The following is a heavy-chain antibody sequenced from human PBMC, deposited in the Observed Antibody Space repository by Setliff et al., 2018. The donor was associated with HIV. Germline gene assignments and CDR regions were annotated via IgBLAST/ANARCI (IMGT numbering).Heavy chain of an antibody. D-gene: IGHD3-9*01. V-gene: IGHV1-69*13. J-gene: IGHJ6*03. CDR3: AREGGSNLPSGGEGLVNYFYMDV. CDR1: GGTFRSNA. Sequence: SVKVSCKASGGTFRSNAISWVRQAPGQGLEWMGGIIPMLGTADHAEKFQDRVTITADESTRTDYMELSSLRSEDTAVYYCAREGGSNLPSGGEGLVNYFYMDVWGKGTAVTVS. CDR2: IIPMLGTA.